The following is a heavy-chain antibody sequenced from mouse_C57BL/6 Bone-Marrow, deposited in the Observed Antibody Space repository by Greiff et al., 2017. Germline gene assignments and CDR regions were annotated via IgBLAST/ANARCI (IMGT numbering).Heavy chain of an antibody. V-gene: IGHV10-1*01. Sequence: EVQRVESGGGLVQPKGSLKLSCAASGFSFNTYAMTWVRQAPGKGLEWVARIRSKSNNYATYYADSVKDSFTIYRDDSESMLYLQMNNMKTEDTAMYSCVRGDTTVDFDYWGQGTTLTVSS. J-gene: IGHJ2*01. D-gene: IGHD1-1*01. CDR3: VRGDTTVDFDY. CDR2: IRSKSNNYAT. CDR1: GFSFNTYA.